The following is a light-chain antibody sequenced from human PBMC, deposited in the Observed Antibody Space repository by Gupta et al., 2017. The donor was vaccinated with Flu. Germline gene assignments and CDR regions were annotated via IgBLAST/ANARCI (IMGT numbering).Light chain of an antibody. Sequence: DIVMTQSPDSLAVSLGERATINCKSSQSVLYTSSNKNFLAWYQQKPRQPPKLLIYWASTRESGVPDRFSGSGSGTDFTLTISSLHAEDVAVYYCQQYDTTPTWTFGQGTKVEIK. CDR1: QSVLYTSSNKNF. J-gene: IGKJ1*01. CDR2: WAS. CDR3: QQYDTTPTWT. V-gene: IGKV4-1*01.